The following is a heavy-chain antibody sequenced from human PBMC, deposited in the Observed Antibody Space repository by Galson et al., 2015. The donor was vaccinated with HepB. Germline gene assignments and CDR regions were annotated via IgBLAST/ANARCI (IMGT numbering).Heavy chain of an antibody. CDR2: IYSGGST. CDR3: ARVATLLYYYGMDV. D-gene: IGHD2/OR15-2a*01. Sequence: SVRLSCAASGFTVSSNYMNWVRQAPGKGLEWVSVIYSGGSTYYADSVKGRFTISRDNSKNTLYLQMNSLRAEDTAVYYCARVATLLYYYGMDVWGQGTTVTVSS. CDR1: GFTVSSNY. J-gene: IGHJ6*02. V-gene: IGHV3-53*01.